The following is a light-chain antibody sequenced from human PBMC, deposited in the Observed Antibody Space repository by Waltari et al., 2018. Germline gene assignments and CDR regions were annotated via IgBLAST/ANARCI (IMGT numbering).Light chain of an antibody. J-gene: IGLJ2*01. CDR3: CSFAGSSISMV. CDR2: EVS. Sequence: QSALTQPASVSGSPGQSITVSCPGTSRAVGRYNLVSWYQQHPGKAPKLIIYEVSERPSGVSDRFSGSKSGNMASLTISGLQAEDEGDYYCCSFAGSSISMVFGGGTKLTVL. CDR1: SRAVGRYNL. V-gene: IGLV2-23*02.